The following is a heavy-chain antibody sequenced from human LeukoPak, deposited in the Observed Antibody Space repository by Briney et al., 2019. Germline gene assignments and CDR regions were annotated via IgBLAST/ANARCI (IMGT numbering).Heavy chain of an antibody. CDR2: INKDGSEK. D-gene: IGHD4-17*01. Sequence: GGSLRLSCAASGLTFSNHWMSWVRLAPGKGLEWVANINKDGSEKDYVDSVKGRFTISRDNVQNSVYLQMNSLRAADTAVYYCARDPRDYGDYFDYWGQGTLVTVSS. V-gene: IGHV3-7*03. CDR3: ARDPRDYGDYFDY. J-gene: IGHJ4*02. CDR1: GLTFSNHW.